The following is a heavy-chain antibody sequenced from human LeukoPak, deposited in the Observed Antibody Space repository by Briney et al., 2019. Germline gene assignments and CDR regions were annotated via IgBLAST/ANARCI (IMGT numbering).Heavy chain of an antibody. CDR1: GFTFSRYD. CDR3: ARATD. CDR2: ISSSGYTI. V-gene: IGHV3-48*03. Sequence: GGSLRLSCAASGFTFSRYDMDWVRQAPGKGLEWGSYISSSGYTIYYADSVRGRFTISRDNAKNSLYLQMNSLRAEDTAVYYCARATDWGQGTLVTVSS. J-gene: IGHJ4*02.